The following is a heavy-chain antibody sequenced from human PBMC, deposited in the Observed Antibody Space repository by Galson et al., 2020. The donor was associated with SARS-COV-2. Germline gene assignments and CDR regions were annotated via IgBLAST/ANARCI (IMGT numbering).Heavy chain of an antibody. Sequence: NSGGSLRLSCAASGFTFSSYSMNWVRQAPGKGLEWVSSISSSSSYIYYADSVKGRFTISRDNAKNSLYLQMNSLRAEDTAVYYCARRRIAGAYYYYYYMDVWGKGTTVTVSS. CDR2: ISSSSSYI. D-gene: IGHD6-19*01. CDR3: ARRRIAGAYYYYYYMDV. CDR1: GFTFSSYS. J-gene: IGHJ6*03. V-gene: IGHV3-21*01.